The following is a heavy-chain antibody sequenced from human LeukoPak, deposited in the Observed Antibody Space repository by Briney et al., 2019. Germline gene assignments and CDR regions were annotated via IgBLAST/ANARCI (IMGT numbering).Heavy chain of an antibody. CDR2: IYTSGST. CDR3: AREGYSYGFDY. CDR1: GGSISSGSYY. J-gene: IGHJ4*02. Sequence: SQTLSLTCTVSGGSISSGSYYWSWVRQPAGKGLEWIGRIYTSGSTNYNPSLKSRVTISVDTSKNQFSLKLSSVTATDTAVYYCAREGYSYGFDYWGQGTLVTVSS. V-gene: IGHV4-61*02. D-gene: IGHD5-18*01.